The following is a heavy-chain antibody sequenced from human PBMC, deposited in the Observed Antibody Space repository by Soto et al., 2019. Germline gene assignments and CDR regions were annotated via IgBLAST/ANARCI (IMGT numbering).Heavy chain of an antibody. J-gene: IGHJ4*02. CDR2: FDPEDGET. Sequence: ASVKVSCKVSGYTLTELSMHWVRQAPGKGLEWMGGFDPEDGETIYAQKFQGRVTMTEDTSTDTAYMELSSLRSEDTAVYYCATDLGYCSSTSCLEFDYWGQGTLVTVSS. D-gene: IGHD2-2*01. V-gene: IGHV1-24*01. CDR3: ATDLGYCSSTSCLEFDY. CDR1: GYTLTELS.